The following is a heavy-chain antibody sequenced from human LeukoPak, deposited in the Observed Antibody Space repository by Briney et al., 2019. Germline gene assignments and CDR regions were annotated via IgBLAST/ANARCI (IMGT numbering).Heavy chain of an antibody. Sequence: ASVKVSCKASGYTFTAYYIHWVRQAPGQGLEWLGWINPNSGGTNYAQRFQGRVTMTRDTSISTAYMELSRLRSDDTAVYYCAGSGYSASNPDYWGQGTLVTVSS. J-gene: IGHJ4*02. CDR1: GYTFTAYY. D-gene: IGHD3-22*01. CDR2: INPNSGGT. CDR3: AGSGYSASNPDY. V-gene: IGHV1-2*02.